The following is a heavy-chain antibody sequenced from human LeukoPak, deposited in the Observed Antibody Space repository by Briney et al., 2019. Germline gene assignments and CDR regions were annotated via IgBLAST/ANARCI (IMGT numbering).Heavy chain of an antibody. CDR2: ISANTGHA. CDR3: VRDEFTAQAWFDF. CDR1: GYSFTKYV. J-gene: IGHJ5*01. Sequence: ASVKVSCKASGYSFTKYVFSWVRQAPGQGLEGMGWISANTGHANYAQNLQGRVTLTTDTSTTTAYMELRSLRFDDTAVYYCVRDEFTAQAWFDFWGQGTPVTVSS. D-gene: IGHD3-16*01. V-gene: IGHV1-18*01.